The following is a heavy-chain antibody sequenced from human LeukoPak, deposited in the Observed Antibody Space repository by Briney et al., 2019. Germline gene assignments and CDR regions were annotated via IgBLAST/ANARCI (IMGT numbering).Heavy chain of an antibody. CDR2: IYPDDSDI. CDR3: ARGLTFDY. CDR1: GYIFTSYW. J-gene: IGHJ4*02. V-gene: IGHV5-51*01. Sequence: GESLKISCKGSGYIFTSYWIGWVRQMPGKGLEWMGIIYPDDSDIRYSPSFQGQVTISADKSISTAYLQWSSLKASGTAMYYCARGLTFDYWGQGTLVTVSS.